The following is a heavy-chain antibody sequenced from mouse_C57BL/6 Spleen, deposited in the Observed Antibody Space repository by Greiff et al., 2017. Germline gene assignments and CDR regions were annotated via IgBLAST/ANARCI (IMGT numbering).Heavy chain of an antibody. Sequence: DVKLVESGGGLVKPGGSLKLSCAASGFTFSSYAMSWVRQTPEKRLEWVATISDGGSYTYYPDNVKGRFTISRDNAKNNLYLQMSHLKSEDTAMYYCARDLNYGSSDPFAYWGQGTLVTVSA. D-gene: IGHD1-1*01. V-gene: IGHV5-4*01. J-gene: IGHJ3*01. CDR2: ISDGGSYT. CDR3: ARDLNYGSSDPFAY. CDR1: GFTFSSYA.